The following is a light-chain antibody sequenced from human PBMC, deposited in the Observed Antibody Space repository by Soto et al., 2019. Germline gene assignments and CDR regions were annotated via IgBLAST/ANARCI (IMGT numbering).Light chain of an antibody. CDR2: GAP. CDR1: QSVSNNY. CDR3: QHYGRTLT. Sequence: EIVLTQSPGTLSLSPGERATLSCRASQSVSNNYLAWYQQKPGQAPRLLIYGAPNRATGIPDRFSGSGSGTDFTLTISRLEPEDFAVYHCQHYGRTLTFGGGTKVDIK. J-gene: IGKJ4*01. V-gene: IGKV3-20*01.